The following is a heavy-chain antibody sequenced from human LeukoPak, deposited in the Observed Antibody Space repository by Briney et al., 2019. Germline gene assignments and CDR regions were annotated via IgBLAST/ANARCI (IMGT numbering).Heavy chain of an antibody. D-gene: IGHD6-19*01. CDR1: GFTFSSYA. CDR2: TSNDGINK. Sequence: PGGPLRLSCAASGFTFSSYAMHWVRQAPGKGLEWVAVTSNDGINKYYSDSVKGRLTMSRDNSKNTLYLQMDSPRAEDTAVYYCARDKVSTKGYSSGWSFDYWGQGTLVTVSS. V-gene: IGHV3-30*04. CDR3: ARDKVSTKGYSSGWSFDY. J-gene: IGHJ4*02.